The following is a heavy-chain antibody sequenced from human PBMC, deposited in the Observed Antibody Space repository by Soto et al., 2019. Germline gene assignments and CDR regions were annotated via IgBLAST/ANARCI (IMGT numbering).Heavy chain of an antibody. V-gene: IGHV3-9*01. Sequence: GGSLRLSCAASGFTFDDYAMHWVRQAPGKGLEWVSGISWNSGSIGYADSVKGRFTISRDNAKNSLYLQMNSLRAEDTALYYCAKDMMGYDFWGGYRYYYGLGVWGQGTTVTVSS. CDR1: GFTFDDYA. CDR2: ISWNSGSI. J-gene: IGHJ6*01. CDR3: AKDMMGYDFWGGYRYYYGLGV. D-gene: IGHD3-3*01.